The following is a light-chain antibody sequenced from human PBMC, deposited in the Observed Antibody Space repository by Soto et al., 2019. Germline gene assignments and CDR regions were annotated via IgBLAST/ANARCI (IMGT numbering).Light chain of an antibody. CDR2: GNT. V-gene: IGLV1-40*01. CDR1: RSNIGAGYD. CDR3: QSFDSSLSRYV. Sequence: QSVLTQPPSVSGAPGQRVTISCTGSRSNIGAGYDVHWYQQLPGTAPKLLIYGNTNRPSGVPDRFSGSKSGTSASLAITGLQAEDEADYYCQSFDSSLSRYVLGTGTKVTV. J-gene: IGLJ1*01.